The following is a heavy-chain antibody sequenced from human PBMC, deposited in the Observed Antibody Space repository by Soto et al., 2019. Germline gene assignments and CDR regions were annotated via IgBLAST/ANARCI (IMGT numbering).Heavy chain of an antibody. CDR3: ATHDY. Sequence: QVQLVESGGGVVQHGRSLRLSCAASGFTFSSYGMHWVRQAPGKGLEWVAVISYDGSNKYYADSVKGRFTISRDNSKNTLYLQMNSLRAEDTAVYYCATHDYWGQGTLVTVSS. J-gene: IGHJ4*02. V-gene: IGHV3-30*03. CDR1: GFTFSSYG. CDR2: ISYDGSNK.